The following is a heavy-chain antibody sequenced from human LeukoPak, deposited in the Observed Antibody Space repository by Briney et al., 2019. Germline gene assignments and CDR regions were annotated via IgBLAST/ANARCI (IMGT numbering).Heavy chain of an antibody. CDR2: INHSGST. D-gene: IGHD5-18*01. V-gene: IGHV4-34*01. CDR3: ARHIKDTAASDF. J-gene: IGHJ4*02. CDR1: GGSLSGYY. Sequence: SETLSLTCAVYGGSLSGYYWSWIRQPPGKGLEWIGEINHSGSTNYNPSLKSRVTISVDTSKNQFSLKLSSVTAADTAVYYCARHIKDTAASDFWGQETLVTVSS.